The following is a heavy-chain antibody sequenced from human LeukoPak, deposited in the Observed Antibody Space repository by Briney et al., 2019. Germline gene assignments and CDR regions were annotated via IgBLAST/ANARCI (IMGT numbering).Heavy chain of an antibody. V-gene: IGHV3-21*01. J-gene: IGHJ4*02. CDR1: GFTFSSYS. CDR2: ISSSSSYI. Sequence: KAGGSLRLSCAASGFTFSSYSMSWVRQAPGKGLEWVSSISSSSSYIYYADSVKGRFTISRDNAKNSLYLQMNSLRAEDTAVYYCARSYSSSWYVMDYWGQGTLVTVSS. CDR3: ARSYSSSWYVMDY. D-gene: IGHD6-13*01.